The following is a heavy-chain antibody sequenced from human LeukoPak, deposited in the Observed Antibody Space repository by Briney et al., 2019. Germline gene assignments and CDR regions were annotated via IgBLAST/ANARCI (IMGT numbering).Heavy chain of an antibody. V-gene: IGHV3-21*01. Sequence: TTGGSLRLSCAASGFTFSSYSMNWVRQAPGKGLEWVSSISSSSSYIYYADSVKGRFTISRDNAKNSLYLQMNSLRAEDTAVYYCARDLNYDSSGLYDYWGQGTLVTVSS. D-gene: IGHD3-22*01. CDR1: GFTFSSYS. J-gene: IGHJ4*02. CDR2: ISSSSSYI. CDR3: ARDLNYDSSGLYDY.